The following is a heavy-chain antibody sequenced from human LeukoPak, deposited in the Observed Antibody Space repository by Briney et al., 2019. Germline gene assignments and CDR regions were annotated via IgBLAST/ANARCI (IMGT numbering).Heavy chain of an antibody. CDR3: AKGELHFNTCSFDY. CDR2: ISYDGNHK. V-gene: IGHV3-30*18. J-gene: IGHJ4*02. D-gene: IGHD1-26*01. Sequence: GGSLRLSCAASGFTFSSGMHWVRQTPGKGLEWVAVISYDGNHKYYGDSVKGRFTISRDNSRNTLYLQMDSLKTEDTAVYYCAKGELHFNTCSFDYWGQGTLVTVSS. CDR1: GFTFSSG.